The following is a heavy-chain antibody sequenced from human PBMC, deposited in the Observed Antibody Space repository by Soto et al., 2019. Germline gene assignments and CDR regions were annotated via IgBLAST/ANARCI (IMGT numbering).Heavy chain of an antibody. CDR3: ARILDFWSGHGVFDI. CDR2: LYYSGTT. V-gene: IGHV4-31*03. D-gene: IGHD3-3*01. J-gene: IGHJ3*02. Sequence: QVQLQESGPGLVKPSQTLSLTCTVSGGSVTSVGYYWAWIRQHPGKGLEFIGHLYYSGTTYYNPSLRSRVTISEDTSKNHFSLQLRAVTAADTAVYYCARILDFWSGHGVFDIWGQGTMVTVSS. CDR1: GGSVTSVGYY.